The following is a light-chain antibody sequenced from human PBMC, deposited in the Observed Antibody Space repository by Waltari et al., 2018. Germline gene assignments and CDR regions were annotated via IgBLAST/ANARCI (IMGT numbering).Light chain of an antibody. J-gene: IGKJ4*01. CDR1: QDLGNY. Sequence: DIQMTQSPSSLSASVGDRVTITCRASQDLGNYLAWYQQKPGTVPKVLFYSASSLHSRAPSRFSGSVSGTDFTLTISSLQPEDVATYFCQNYNSAPFTFGGGTKLEI. V-gene: IGKV1-27*01. CDR2: SAS. CDR3: QNYNSAPFT.